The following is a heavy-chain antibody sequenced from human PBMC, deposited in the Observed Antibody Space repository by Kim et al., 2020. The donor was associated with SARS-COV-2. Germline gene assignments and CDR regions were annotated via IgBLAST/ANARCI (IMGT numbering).Heavy chain of an antibody. CDR3: ARLPGGWNYLDAFDI. J-gene: IGHJ3*02. D-gene: IGHD1-7*01. V-gene: IGHV4-39*01. Sequence: SETLSLTCTVSGGSISSSSYYWGWIRQPPGKGLEWIGSIYYSGSTYYNPSLKSRVTISVDTSKNQFSLKLSSVTAADTAVYYCARLPGGWNYLDAFDIWGQGTMVTVSS. CDR1: GGSISSSSYY. CDR2: IYYSGST.